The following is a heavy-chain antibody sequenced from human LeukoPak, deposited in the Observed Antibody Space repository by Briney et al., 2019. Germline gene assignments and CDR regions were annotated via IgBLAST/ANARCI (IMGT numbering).Heavy chain of an antibody. CDR1: GYTFTGYY. CDR2: INPNSGDT. J-gene: IGHJ5*02. D-gene: IGHD2-2*01. V-gene: IGHV1-2*02. CDR3: ARSRGELYCSSTSCYPNGEAWWFDP. Sequence: ASVKVSCKASGYTFTGYYMHWVRQAPGQGLEWMGWINPNSGDTNYAQKFQGRVTMTRDTSISTAYTELSRLRSDDTAVYYCARSRGELYCSSTSCYPNGEAWWFDPWGQGTLVTVSS.